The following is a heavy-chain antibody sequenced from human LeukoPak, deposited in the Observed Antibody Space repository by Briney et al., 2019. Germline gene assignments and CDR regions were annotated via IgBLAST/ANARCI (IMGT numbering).Heavy chain of an antibody. J-gene: IGHJ4*02. D-gene: IGHD4-23*01. CDR1: GFTFSTYG. CDR2: IRYDGTDT. CDR3: AYGATVVIK. Sequence: GGSLRLSCAGSGFTFSTYGMHWVREAPGKGLEWVAFIRYDGTDTYYADSVKGRFTISRDNSKNTLYLQMNSLRPEDTAVYYCAYGATVVIKWGQGTLVTVSS. V-gene: IGHV3-30*02.